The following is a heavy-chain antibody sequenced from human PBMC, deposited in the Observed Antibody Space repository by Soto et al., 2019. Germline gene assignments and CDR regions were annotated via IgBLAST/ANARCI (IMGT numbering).Heavy chain of an antibody. CDR2: IIPICGTA. J-gene: IGHJ4*02. D-gene: IGHD3-22*01. V-gene: IGHV1-69*12. CDR1: GCTFSSYA. CDR3: ARECVYDSSKKLDY. Sequence: QVQLVQSGAEVKKPGSSVKVSCKASGCTFSSYAISWVRQAPGQGLEWMGGIIPICGTANYAQKFQGRVTMTADEYTRTAYKELSSLRSEDTAVYYCARECVYDSSKKLDYCGQRTLVTVSS.